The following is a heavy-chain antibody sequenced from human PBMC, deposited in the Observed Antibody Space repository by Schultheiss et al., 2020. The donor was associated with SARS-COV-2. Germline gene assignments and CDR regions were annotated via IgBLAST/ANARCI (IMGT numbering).Heavy chain of an antibody. V-gene: IGHV3-15*01. J-gene: IGHJ4*02. CDR3: TTRNCGGDCPQC. Sequence: GGSLRLSCAASGFTFSSYSMNWVRQAPGKGLEWVGRIKSKTDGGTTDYAAPVKGRFTISRDDSKNTLYLQMNSLKTEDTAVYYCTTRNCGGDCPQCWGQGTLVTVSS. CDR1: GFTFSSYS. D-gene: IGHD2-21*02. CDR2: IKSKTDGGTT.